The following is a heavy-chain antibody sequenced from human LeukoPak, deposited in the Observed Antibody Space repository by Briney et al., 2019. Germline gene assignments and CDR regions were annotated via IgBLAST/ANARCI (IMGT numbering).Heavy chain of an antibody. CDR3: ARDRRIVVVPAAKYYFDY. D-gene: IGHD2-2*01. CDR2: IYYSGST. Sequence: SETLSLTCTVSGGSISSYYWSWIRQPPGKGLEWIGYIYYSGSTNYNPSLKSRVTISVDTSKNQFSLKLSSVTAADTAVYYCARDRRIVVVPAAKYYFDYWGQGTLVTVSS. V-gene: IGHV4-59*01. CDR1: GGSISSYY. J-gene: IGHJ4*02.